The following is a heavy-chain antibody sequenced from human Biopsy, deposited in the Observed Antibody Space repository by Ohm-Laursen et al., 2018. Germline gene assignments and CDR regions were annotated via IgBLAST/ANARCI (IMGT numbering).Heavy chain of an antibody. CDR1: SGSISSYY. D-gene: IGHD6-19*01. V-gene: IGHV4-59*08. CDR3: ATTTMDTSGWFGNYFDS. Sequence: GTLSLTCTVSSGSISSYYWSWIRQPPEKGLEWIGYIDYRGSTKYNPSLRSRVTMSIDTSRNQFSLKLSSVTAADTAVYYCATTTMDTSGWFGNYFDSWGQGTLVTVSA. CDR2: IDYRGST. J-gene: IGHJ4*02.